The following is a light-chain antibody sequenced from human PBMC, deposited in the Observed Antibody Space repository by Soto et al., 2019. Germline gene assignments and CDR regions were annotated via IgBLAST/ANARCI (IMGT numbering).Light chain of an antibody. Sequence: QSVLTQPPSVSWAPGESVTISFAGSSANIGAGSGVHWYQQLPATAPKLLISINTNRPSGVPDRFSGSKSGTSASLAITGLLPEDEADYYCQSYDSSLRHWVFGGGTKLTVL. CDR2: INT. V-gene: IGLV1-40*01. CDR1: SANIGAGSG. J-gene: IGLJ3*02. CDR3: QSYDSSLRHWV.